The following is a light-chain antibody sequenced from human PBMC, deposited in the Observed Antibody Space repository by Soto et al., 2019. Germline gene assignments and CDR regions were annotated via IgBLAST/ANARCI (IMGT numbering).Light chain of an antibody. Sequence: QMTQSPSTLSASVGVTVTITCQTSQRISTWLAWYQQKPGKAPKLLIYKESTLESGVPSRFSGSGSGTEFTLTISFLHPDVFASYYCQQYNTYSTFGQGPKVEIK. CDR1: QRISTW. CDR2: KES. V-gene: IGKV1-5*03. J-gene: IGKJ1*01. CDR3: QQYNTYST.